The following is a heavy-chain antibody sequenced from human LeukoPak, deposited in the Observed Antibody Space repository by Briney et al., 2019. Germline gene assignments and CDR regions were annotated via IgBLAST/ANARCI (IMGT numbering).Heavy chain of an antibody. CDR2: MYTSWST. D-gene: IGHD3-10*01. V-gene: IGHV4-4*07. CDR1: GGSISSQY. J-gene: IGHJ5*02. CDR3: AREGLFGPFNWFDP. Sequence: SETLSLTCTVSGGSISSQYWSWIRQPAGKGLEWVGRMYTSWSTNYNPSLKSRVTISVDTSKNQFSLKLSSVTAEDTAVYYRAREGLFGPFNWFDPWGQGILVTVSS.